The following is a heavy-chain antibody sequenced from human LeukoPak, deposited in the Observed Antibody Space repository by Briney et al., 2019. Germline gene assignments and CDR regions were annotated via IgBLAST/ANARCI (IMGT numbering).Heavy chain of an antibody. Sequence: GGSLRLSCAASGFTFSNYNIQWVRQAPGKGLEWLSYIDSGGRTTYYADSVRGRFTVSRDNAKNSLYLQMNSLRAEDTAVYYCARDRTDTNYFDYWGQGTLVTVSS. CDR1: GFTFSNYN. V-gene: IGHV3-48*01. CDR3: ARDRTDTNYFDY. D-gene: IGHD1-14*01. CDR2: IDSGGRTT. J-gene: IGHJ4*02.